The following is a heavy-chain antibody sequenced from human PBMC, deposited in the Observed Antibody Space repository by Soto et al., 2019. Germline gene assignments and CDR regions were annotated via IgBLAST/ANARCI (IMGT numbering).Heavy chain of an antibody. Sequence: SETLSLTCTVSGGSISSYYWSWIRQPPGKGLEWIGYIYYSGNTNYNPSLKSRVTISVDTSKNQFSLKLSSVTAADTAVYYCARRRYSSSGGSMNYFDYWGQGTLVTVSS. CDR3: ARRRYSSSGGSMNYFDY. CDR1: GGSISSYY. J-gene: IGHJ4*02. D-gene: IGHD6-6*01. CDR2: IYYSGNT. V-gene: IGHV4-59*08.